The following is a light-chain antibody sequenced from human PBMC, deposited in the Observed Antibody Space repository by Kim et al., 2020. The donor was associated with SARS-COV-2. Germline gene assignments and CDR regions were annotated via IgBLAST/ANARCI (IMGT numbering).Light chain of an antibody. V-gene: IGLV2-14*03. J-gene: IGLJ1*01. Sequence: GPSITISCTGTSSDVGTYAYVSWYQQHPDEAPKLMIYDVNNRPSGVSNRFSGSKSGNTASLTISGLQTEDEADYYCSSYTTSNTHVFGTGTKVTVL. CDR3: SSYTTSNTHV. CDR1: SSDVGTYAY. CDR2: DVN.